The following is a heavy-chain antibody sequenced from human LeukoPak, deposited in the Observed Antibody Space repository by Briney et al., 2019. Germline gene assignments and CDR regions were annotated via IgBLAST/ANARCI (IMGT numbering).Heavy chain of an antibody. V-gene: IGHV4-39*02. J-gene: IGHJ4*02. CDR2: ISNTGVT. Sequence: SETLSLTRTVSGRSISSSPYYWGWIRQPPGKGLEWIGAISNTGVTYYNPSLRSRVTIFADTSKNHFSLNLRSVTAADTALYYCASAPRQASIGGLDYWGQGTLVTVSS. CDR3: ASAPRQASIGGLDY. D-gene: IGHD3-16*01. CDR1: GRSISSSPYY.